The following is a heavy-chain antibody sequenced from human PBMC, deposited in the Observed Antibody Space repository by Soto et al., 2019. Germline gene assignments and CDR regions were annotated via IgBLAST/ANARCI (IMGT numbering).Heavy chain of an antibody. Sequence: QVQLQESGPGLVKPSQTLSLTCTVSGGSISSGDYYWSWIRQPPGKGLEWIGYIYYSGSTYYNPSLKSRVTISVDTSKNQFSLKLSSVTAADTAVYYCAREPRDDSSDLYGMDVWGQGTTVTVSS. CDR3: AREPRDDSSDLYGMDV. CDR2: IYYSGST. J-gene: IGHJ6*02. CDR1: GGSISSGDYY. D-gene: IGHD3-22*01. V-gene: IGHV4-30-4*01.